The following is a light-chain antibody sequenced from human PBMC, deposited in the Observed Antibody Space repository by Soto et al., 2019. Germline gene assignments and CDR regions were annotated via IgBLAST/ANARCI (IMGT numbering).Light chain of an antibody. CDR2: GAS. CDR3: QQYGSSPYT. Sequence: EIVLTQSPGTLSLSPGERATLSCRASQSVSSSYLAWYHQKPDQAPRLLIYGASSRATGIPDRFSGSGSGTHFTLTISILEAEDFEVYYCQQYGSSPYTFGQGTKLQIK. J-gene: IGKJ2*01. CDR1: QSVSSSY. V-gene: IGKV3-20*01.